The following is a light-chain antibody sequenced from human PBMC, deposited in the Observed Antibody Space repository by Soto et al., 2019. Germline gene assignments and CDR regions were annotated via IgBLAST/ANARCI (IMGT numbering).Light chain of an antibody. J-gene: IGKJ4*01. CDR3: QQLNSYPALT. CDR2: AAS. Sequence: DIQLTQSPSFLSASVGDRVTVTCRASQGISSYLAWYQQRPGNAPKLLIYAASTLQSGVPSRFSGSGYGTEVTLTISSLQPEDCATYYCQQLNSYPALTFGGGTKVDIK. V-gene: IGKV1-9*01. CDR1: QGISSY.